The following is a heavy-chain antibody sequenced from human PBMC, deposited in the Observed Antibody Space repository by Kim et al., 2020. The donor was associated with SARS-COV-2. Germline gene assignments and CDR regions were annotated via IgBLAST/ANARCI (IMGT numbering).Heavy chain of an antibody. D-gene: IGHD6-13*01. J-gene: IGHJ1*01. CDR3: VRGHSGSWFFQH. CDR1: GFTFSSYT. Sequence: GGSLRLSCTASGFTFSSYTMKWVRQAPGKGLEWVSDISSSSSAIYYADSVKGRFTISRDNAKNSLYLQMNSLRVEDTAVYYCVRGHSGSWFFQHWGQGTLVTVSS. CDR2: ISSSSSAI. V-gene: IGHV3-48*01.